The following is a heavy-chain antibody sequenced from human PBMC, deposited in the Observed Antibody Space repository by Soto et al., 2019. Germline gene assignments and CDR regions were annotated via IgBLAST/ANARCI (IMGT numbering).Heavy chain of an antibody. D-gene: IGHD2-2*02. J-gene: IGHJ6*02. CDR1: GGSISSSSYY. V-gene: IGHV4-39*01. Sequence: PSETLSLTCTVCGGSISSSSYYWGWIRQPPXKGLEWIGSIYYSGSTYYNPSLKSRVTISVDTSKNQFSLKLSSVTAADTAVYYCASLGYCSSTSCYTSSYYYYYGMDVWGQGTTVTVSS. CDR2: IYYSGST. CDR3: ASLGYCSSTSCYTSSYYYYYGMDV.